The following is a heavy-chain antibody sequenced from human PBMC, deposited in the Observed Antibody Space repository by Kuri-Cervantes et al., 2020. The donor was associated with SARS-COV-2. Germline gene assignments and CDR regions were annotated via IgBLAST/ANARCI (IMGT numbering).Heavy chain of an antibody. D-gene: IGHD4-17*01. V-gene: IGHV4-4*07. J-gene: IGHJ6*03. CDR2: IYTSGST. CDR1: GGSISSYY. CDR3: ARACQGDYGDYVRGAYFYFHMAV. Sequence: SETLSLTCTVSGGSISSYYWSWIRQPAGKGLEWIGRIYTSGSTNYNPTPKSRVTMSIDTSKNQFSLKLSSVTRADTALYYCARACQGDYGDYVRGAYFYFHMAVWGKGTTVTVSS.